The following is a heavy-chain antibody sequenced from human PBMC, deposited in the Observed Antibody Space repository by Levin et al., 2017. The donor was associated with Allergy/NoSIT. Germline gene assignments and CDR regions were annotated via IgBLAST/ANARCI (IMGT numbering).Heavy chain of an antibody. Sequence: ESLKISCAVYGGSFSGYYWSWIRQPPGKGLEWIGEINLSGSTNYNPSLKSRVTISVDTSKNQFSLKLSSVTAADTAVYYCARGSRRGCNTKLWFGELRFDYWGQGTLVTVSS. CDR1: GGSFSGYY. V-gene: IGHV4-34*01. CDR3: ARGSRRGCNTKLWFGELRFDY. CDR2: INLSGST. J-gene: IGHJ4*02. D-gene: IGHD3-10*01.